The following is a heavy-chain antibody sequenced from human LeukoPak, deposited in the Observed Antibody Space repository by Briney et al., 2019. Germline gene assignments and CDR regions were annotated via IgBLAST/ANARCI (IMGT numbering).Heavy chain of an antibody. CDR1: GGSISSGGYS. CDR3: ARGGGLAGSYYPPFDY. Sequence: SETLPLTCAVSGGSISSGGYSWSWIRQPPGKGLEWIGYIYHSGSTYYNPSLKSRVTISVDRSKNQFSLKLSSVTAADTAVYYCARGGGLAGSYYPPFDYWGQGTLVTVSS. D-gene: IGHD3-10*01. J-gene: IGHJ4*02. V-gene: IGHV4-30-2*01. CDR2: IYHSGST.